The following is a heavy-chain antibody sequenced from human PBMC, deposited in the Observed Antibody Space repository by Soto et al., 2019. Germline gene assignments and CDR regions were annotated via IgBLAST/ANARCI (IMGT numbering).Heavy chain of an antibody. CDR3: GTDLKQGLVLGRDY. V-gene: IGHV1-2*04. J-gene: IGHJ4*02. CDR1: GYTFTGYY. CDR2: INPNSGGT. Sequence: GASAKVSCKASGYTFTGYYMHWARQAPGQGLEWMGWINPNSGGTNYAQKFQGWATMTRNTSISTAHMELSRLRSDDTAVHYCGTDLKQGLVLGRDYWGQGTLVPVSP. D-gene: IGHD6-19*01.